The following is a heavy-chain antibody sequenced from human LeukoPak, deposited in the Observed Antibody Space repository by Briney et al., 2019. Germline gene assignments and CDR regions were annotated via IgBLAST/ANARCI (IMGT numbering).Heavy chain of an antibody. CDR2: ISYDGSNK. CDR3: AKRGIVIRAVIIIGFHKEAYYFDH. V-gene: IGHV3-30*04. D-gene: IGHD3-10*01. CDR1: GFSLSSYA. Sequence: GGSLRLSCAASGFSLSSYAMHWVRQAPGKGLEWVAVISYDGSNKYYADSVKGRFTISRDTSKNTVYLQMNSLRVEDTAVYFCAKRGIVIRAVIIIGFHKEAYYFDHWGQGILVTVSS. J-gene: IGHJ4*02.